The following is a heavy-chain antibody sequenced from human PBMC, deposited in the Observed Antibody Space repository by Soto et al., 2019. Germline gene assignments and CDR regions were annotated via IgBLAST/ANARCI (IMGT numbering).Heavy chain of an antibody. D-gene: IGHD3-9*01. Sequence: SDTLSLTCTVSSAPISSSTYYWAWIRKPPGNGLEWIGSIYYSGSTYYNPSLKSRVTISVDTSKNLFSLKLSSLTAADTAVYYCALTYYDILTGYDYWGQGTLVT. CDR3: ALTYYDILTGYDY. J-gene: IGHJ4*02. CDR2: IYYSGST. CDR1: SAPISSSTYY. V-gene: IGHV4-39*01.